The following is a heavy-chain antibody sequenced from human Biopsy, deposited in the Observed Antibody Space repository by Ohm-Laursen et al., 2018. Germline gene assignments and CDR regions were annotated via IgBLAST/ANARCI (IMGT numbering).Heavy chain of an antibody. CDR2: IFNSANT. CDR1: GGSISSGGSY. D-gene: IGHD3-22*01. V-gene: IGHV4-31*01. CDR3: ARGDYFDSNGYFWFDP. Sequence: SQTLSLTCTVSGGSISSGGSYWSWIRQRPGKGQEWIGYIFNSANTYYNPSLKNLITISGDTSKNQFSLKLNSVTAADTAVYYCARGDYFDSNGYFWFDPWGQGTLVTVSS. J-gene: IGHJ5*02.